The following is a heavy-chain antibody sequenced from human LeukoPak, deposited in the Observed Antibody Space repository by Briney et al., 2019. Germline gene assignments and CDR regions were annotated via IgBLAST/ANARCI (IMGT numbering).Heavy chain of an antibody. V-gene: IGHV3-23*01. J-gene: IGHJ3*02. D-gene: IGHD6-13*01. CDR2: ISGSGGST. CDR1: GFTFSSYA. Sequence: GGSLRLSCAASGFTFSSYAMSWVRQAPGKGLEWVSAISGSGGSTYYAVSVKGRFTISRDNSKNTLYLQMNSLRAEDTAVYYCAKDREQQLARDAFDIWGQGAMVTVSS. CDR3: AKDREQQLARDAFDI.